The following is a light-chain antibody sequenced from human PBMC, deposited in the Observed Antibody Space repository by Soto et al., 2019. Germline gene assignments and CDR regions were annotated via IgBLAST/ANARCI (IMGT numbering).Light chain of an antibody. CDR3: QHYNSYSWP. Sequence: DNKMTLLPFPLSASMGDRVTITCRASQGISRFLVWYQQKPGKAPKLLIYAASRLQSGVPSRFSGSGSGTEFTLTISSLQPDDFATYYCQHYNSYSWPFAQGTKVDI. V-gene: IGKV1D-16*01. J-gene: IGKJ1*01. CDR2: AAS. CDR1: QGISRF.